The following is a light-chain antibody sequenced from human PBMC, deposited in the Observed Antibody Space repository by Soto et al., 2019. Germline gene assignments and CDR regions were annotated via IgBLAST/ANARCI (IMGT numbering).Light chain of an antibody. V-gene: IGKV1-5*01. CDR3: KHYGGMWA. CDR1: QSISNR. J-gene: IGKJ1*01. Sequence: DIQMTQSPSTLSASVGDRVTITCRASQSISNRLAWYQQKPGKAPKVLIYDASNLESGVPSRFSGSGSGTEFILTISSLKPDDFATYYCKHYGGMWAFGKGTKV. CDR2: DAS.